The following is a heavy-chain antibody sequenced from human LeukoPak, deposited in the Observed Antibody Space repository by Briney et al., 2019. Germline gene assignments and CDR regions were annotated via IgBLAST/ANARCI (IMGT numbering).Heavy chain of an antibody. J-gene: IGHJ4*02. CDR2: ISGSGGST. V-gene: IGHV3-23*01. Sequence: GGSLRPSCAASGFTFSSYAMSWVRQAPGKGLEWVSAISGSGGSTYYADSVKGRFTISRDNSKNTLYLQMNSLRAEDTAVYYWAKEPNFQGSSGYSIYFDYWGQGTLVTVSS. CDR1: GFTFSSYA. CDR3: AKEPNFQGSSGYSIYFDY. D-gene: IGHD3-22*01.